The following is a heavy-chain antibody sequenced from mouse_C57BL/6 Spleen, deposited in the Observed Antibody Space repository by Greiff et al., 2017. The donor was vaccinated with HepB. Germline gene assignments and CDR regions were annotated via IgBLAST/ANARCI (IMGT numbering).Heavy chain of an antibody. CDR2: FYPGSGSI. CDR1: GYTFTEYT. D-gene: IGHD1-1*01. J-gene: IGHJ1*03. Sequence: QVQLQQSGAELVKPGASVKLSCKASGYTFTEYTIHWVKQRSGQGLEWIGWFYPGSGSIKYNEKFKDKATLTADKSSSTVYMELSRLTSEDSAVYFCARHEDQGDGSSKGYFDVWGTGTTVTVSS. CDR3: ARHEDQGDGSSKGYFDV. V-gene: IGHV1-62-2*01.